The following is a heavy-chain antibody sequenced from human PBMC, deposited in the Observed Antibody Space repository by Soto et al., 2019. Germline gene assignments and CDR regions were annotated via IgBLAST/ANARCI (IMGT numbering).Heavy chain of an antibody. J-gene: IGHJ6*02. CDR2: INPNSGGT. CDR1: GYTCTGYY. D-gene: IGHD3-22*01. V-gene: IGHV1-2*02. CDR3: ARAYYDSSGYYPYYYYGMDV. Sequence: SVKVSCKASGYTCTGYYMHCVLQSPLQWLDGMGWINPNSGGTNYAQKFQGRVTMTRDTSISTAYMELSRLRSDDTAVYYCARAYYDSSGYYPYYYYGMDVWGQGTTVTVSS.